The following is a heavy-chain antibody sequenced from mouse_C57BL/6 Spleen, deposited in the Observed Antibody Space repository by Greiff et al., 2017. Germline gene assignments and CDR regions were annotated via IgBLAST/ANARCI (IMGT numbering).Heavy chain of an antibody. Sequence: EVKLMESGGGLVKPGGSLKLSCAASGFTFSSYTMSWVRQTPEKRLEWVATISGGGGNTYYPDSVKGRFTISRDNAKNTLYLQMSSLRSEDTALYYCARRGTTVHYFDYWGQGTTLTVSS. CDR3: ARRGTTVHYFDY. CDR1: GFTFSSYT. CDR2: ISGGGGNT. J-gene: IGHJ2*01. D-gene: IGHD1-1*01. V-gene: IGHV5-9*01.